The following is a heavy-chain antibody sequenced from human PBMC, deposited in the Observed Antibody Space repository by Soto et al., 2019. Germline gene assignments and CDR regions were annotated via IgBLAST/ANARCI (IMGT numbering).Heavy chain of an antibody. J-gene: IGHJ4*02. CDR2: IYYSGST. Sequence: SETLSLTCTVSGGSISSGDYYWSWIRQPPGKGLEWIGYIYYSGSTYYNPSLKSRVTISVDTSKNQFSLKLSSVTAADTAVYYCARATSYSSSSGFDYWGQGTPVPVSS. CDR3: ARATSYSSSSGFDY. D-gene: IGHD6-13*01. CDR1: GGSISSGDYY. V-gene: IGHV4-30-4*01.